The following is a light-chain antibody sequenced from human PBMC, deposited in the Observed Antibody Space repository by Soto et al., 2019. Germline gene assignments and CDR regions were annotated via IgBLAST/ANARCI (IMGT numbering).Light chain of an antibody. Sequence: IVMTQSPLSLPVTPGEPASISCRSSQSLLHSNGYNYLDWYLQRPGQSPQLLIYLSSRRAPGVPDRFSGSVSGTDFTLKISRVEAEDVGVYYCMQNLQTPLTFGGGTKVDIK. J-gene: IGKJ4*01. CDR1: QSLLHSNGYNY. CDR2: LSS. V-gene: IGKV2-28*01. CDR3: MQNLQTPLT.